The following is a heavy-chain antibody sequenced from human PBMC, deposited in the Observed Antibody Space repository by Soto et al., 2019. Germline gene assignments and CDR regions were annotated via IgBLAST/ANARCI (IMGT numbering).Heavy chain of an antibody. J-gene: IGHJ4*02. CDR2: ISYDGSNK. CDR1: GFTFSSYG. V-gene: IGHV3-30*18. CDR3: AKPGVGATDMEVDY. D-gene: IGHD1-26*01. Sequence: GGSLRLSCAASGFTFSSYGMHWVRQAPGKGLEWVAVISYDGSNKYYADSVKGRFTISRDNSKNTLYLQMNSLRAEDTAVYYCAKPGVGATDMEVDYWGQGTLVTVSS.